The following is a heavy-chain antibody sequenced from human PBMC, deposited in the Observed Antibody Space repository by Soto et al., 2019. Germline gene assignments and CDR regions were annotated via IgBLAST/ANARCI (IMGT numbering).Heavy chain of an antibody. Sequence: GGSLRLSCAASGFTFSSYGMHWVRQAPGKGLEWVAVISYDGSNKYYADSVKGRFTISRDNSKNTLYLQMNSLRAEDTAVYYCAKDQDRDGYSYGYTGYWGQGTLVTVSS. J-gene: IGHJ4*02. CDR3: AKDQDRDGYSYGYTGY. V-gene: IGHV3-30*18. CDR2: ISYDGSNK. D-gene: IGHD5-18*01. CDR1: GFTFSSYG.